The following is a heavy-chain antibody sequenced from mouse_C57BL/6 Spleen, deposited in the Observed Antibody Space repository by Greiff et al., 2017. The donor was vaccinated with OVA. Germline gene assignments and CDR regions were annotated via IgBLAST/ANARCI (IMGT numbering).Heavy chain of an antibody. J-gene: IGHJ3*01. CDR1: GFTFSDFY. CDR3: ARDYDYDGGWFAY. Sequence: DVKLVESGGGLVQSGRSLRLSCATSGFTFSDFYMEWVRQAPGKGLEWIAASRNKANDYTTEYSASVKGRFIVSRDTSQSILYLQMNALRAEDTAIYYCARDYDYDGGWFAYWGQGTLVTVSA. V-gene: IGHV7-1*01. CDR2: SRNKANDYTT. D-gene: IGHD2-4*01.